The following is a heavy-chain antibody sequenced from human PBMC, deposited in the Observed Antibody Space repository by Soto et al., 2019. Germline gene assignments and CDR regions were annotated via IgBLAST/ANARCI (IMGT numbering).Heavy chain of an antibody. CDR1: GHLFNNHW. CDR3: AAFCSTTNCLSGRFDY. Sequence: GESLKISCKGPGHLFNNHWIGWVRQTPGKGLEWMGLIFTRDSETKTSPSFQGHVSFSVDSSINTVYLQWTSLKTTDTGIYYCAAFCSTTNCLSGRFDYWGQGTLVTVSS. V-gene: IGHV5-51*01. CDR2: IFTRDSET. D-gene: IGHD2-2*01. J-gene: IGHJ4*02.